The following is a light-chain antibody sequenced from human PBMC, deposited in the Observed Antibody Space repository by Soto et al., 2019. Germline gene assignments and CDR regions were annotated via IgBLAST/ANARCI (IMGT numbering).Light chain of an antibody. J-gene: IGLJ1*01. CDR2: DVS. Sequence: ALTQPRSVSGSPGQSVTISCTGTSSDFGGYNYVSWYQHHPGRAPKLMIYDVSERPSGVPDRFSGSKSGNTASLTISGLQAEDEADYYCCSYAGTFYVFGTGTKVTVL. CDR3: CSYAGTFYV. CDR1: SSDFGGYNY. V-gene: IGLV2-11*01.